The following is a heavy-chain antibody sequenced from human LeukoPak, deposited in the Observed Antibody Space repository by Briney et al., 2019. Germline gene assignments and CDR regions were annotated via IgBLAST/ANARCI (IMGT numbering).Heavy chain of an antibody. J-gene: IGHJ6*02. CDR1: GASISSGDYY. CDR2: IYYSGST. V-gene: IGHV4-61*08. Sequence: KPSQTLSLTCTVSGASISSGDYYWSWIRQPPGKGLEWIGYIYYSGSTNYNPSLKSRVTISVDTSKNQFSLKLSSVTAADTAVYYCARRGSNPYYYGMDVWGQGTTVTVSS. CDR3: ARRGSNPYYYGMDV. D-gene: IGHD6-13*01.